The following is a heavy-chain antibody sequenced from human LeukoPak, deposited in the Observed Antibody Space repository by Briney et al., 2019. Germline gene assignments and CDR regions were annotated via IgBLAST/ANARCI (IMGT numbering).Heavy chain of an antibody. CDR1: GGTFSSYA. CDR3: ARLGSLLTPFDY. J-gene: IGHJ4*02. D-gene: IGHD3-16*01. Sequence: SVKVPCKASGGTFSSYAISWVRQAPGQGLEWMGGIIPIFGTANYAQKFQGRVTITADKSTSTAYMELSSLRSEDTAVYYCARLGSLLTPFDYWGQGTLVTVSS. CDR2: IIPIFGTA. V-gene: IGHV1-69*06.